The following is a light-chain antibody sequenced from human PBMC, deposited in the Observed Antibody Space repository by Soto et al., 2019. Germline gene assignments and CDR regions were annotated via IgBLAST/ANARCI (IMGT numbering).Light chain of an antibody. CDR1: QAIYSW. V-gene: IGKV1-5*01. CDR2: DAS. Sequence: DIQLTQSPSTLSASVGHRVTITCRASQAIYSWVAWYQQKPGKAPKFLIYDASILQSGVPSRFSGSGSGTEFTLTISSLQPDDFATYYCQRYNSNSRTFGQGTTVDFK. J-gene: IGKJ1*01. CDR3: QRYNSNSRT.